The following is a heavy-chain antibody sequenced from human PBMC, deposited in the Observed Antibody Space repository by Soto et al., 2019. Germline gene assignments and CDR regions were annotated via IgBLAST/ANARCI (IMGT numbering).Heavy chain of an antibody. CDR3: ARRDTSGYYYY. CDR1: GGSISSYY. CDR2: IYYSGST. D-gene: IGHD3-22*01. J-gene: IGHJ4*02. Sequence: SETLSLTCTVSGGSISSYYWSWIRQPPGKGLEWIGYIYYSGSTNYNPSLKSRVTISVDTSKNQFSLKLSSVTAADTAIYYCARRDTSGYYYYWGQGTQVTVSS. V-gene: IGHV4-59*01.